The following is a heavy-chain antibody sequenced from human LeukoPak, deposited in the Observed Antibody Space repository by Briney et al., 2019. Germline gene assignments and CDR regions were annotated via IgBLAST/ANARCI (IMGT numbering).Heavy chain of an antibody. D-gene: IGHD3-3*01. CDR2: IYTSGST. V-gene: IGHV4-4*07. Sequence: SETLSLTCTVSGGSISSYYWSWIRQPAGKGLEWIGRIYTSGSTNYNPSLKSRVTMSVDTSKNQFSLKLSSVTAADTAVYYCARSLLPAPAYYDFWSGYPDAFDIWGQGTMVTVSS. CDR3: ARSLLPAPAYYDFWSGYPDAFDI. CDR1: GGSISSYY. J-gene: IGHJ3*02.